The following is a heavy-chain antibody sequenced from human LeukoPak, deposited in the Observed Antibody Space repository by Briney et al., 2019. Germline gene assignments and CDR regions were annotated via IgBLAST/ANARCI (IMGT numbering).Heavy chain of an antibody. CDR1: GYTFTGYY. J-gene: IGHJ6*03. CDR3: ARGVRVRGVTGYYYYYMDV. Sequence: GASVKVSCKASGYTFTGYYIHWVRQAPGQGLEWMGWINPNSGGTNYAKKLPGRVTMTRDTSISTAYMELSRLRSDDTNVYDCARGVRVRGVTGYYYYYMDVWGKGTTVTVSS. CDR2: INPNSGGT. D-gene: IGHD3-10*01. V-gene: IGHV1-2*02.